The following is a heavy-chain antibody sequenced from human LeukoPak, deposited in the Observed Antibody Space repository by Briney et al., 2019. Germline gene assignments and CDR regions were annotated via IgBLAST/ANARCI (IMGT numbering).Heavy chain of an antibody. V-gene: IGHV1-69*06. CDR3: ARGQNYYDSPDY. CDR2: IIPIFGTA. Sequence: ASVKVSCKASGGTFSSYAISWVRQAPGQGLEWMGGIIPIFGTANYAQKFQGRVTITADKSTSTAYMELSSLRSDDTAVYYCARGQNYYDSPDYWGQGTLVTVSS. J-gene: IGHJ4*02. CDR1: GGTFSSYA. D-gene: IGHD3-22*01.